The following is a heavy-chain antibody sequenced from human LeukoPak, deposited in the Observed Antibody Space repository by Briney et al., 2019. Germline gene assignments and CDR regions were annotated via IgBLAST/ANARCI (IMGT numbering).Heavy chain of an antibody. CDR2: IIPILGIA. CDR3: ARGSGRIAAAATGY. CDR1: GGTFSSYA. Sequence: SVKVSCKASGGTFSSYAISWVRQAPGQGLEWMGRIIPILGIANYAQKFQGRVTITADKSTSTAYMELSSLRSEDTAVYYCARGSGRIAAAATGYWGQGTLVTVSS. J-gene: IGHJ4*02. D-gene: IGHD6-13*01. V-gene: IGHV1-69*04.